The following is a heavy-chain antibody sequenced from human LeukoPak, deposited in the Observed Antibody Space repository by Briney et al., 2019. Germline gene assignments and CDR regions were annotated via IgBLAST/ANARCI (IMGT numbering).Heavy chain of an antibody. J-gene: IGHJ4*02. Sequence: AVTVTCKSSGYTFTCNYIHWVRQPPGQGLELMGIINTSGGSTNYAQKFQGRVTMTRDTSTITVYMELSSLRSEDTAVYYCARDRTIGATNYFDYWGQGTLVTVSS. CDR2: INTSGGST. CDR1: GYTFTCNY. V-gene: IGHV1-46*01. D-gene: IGHD5-12*01. CDR3: ARDRTIGATNYFDY.